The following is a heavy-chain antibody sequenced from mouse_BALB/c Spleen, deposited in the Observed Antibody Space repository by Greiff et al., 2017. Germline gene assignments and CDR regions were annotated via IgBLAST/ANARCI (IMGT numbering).Heavy chain of an antibody. CDR3: ARDGGRYDGYYAMDY. Sequence: EVKLMESGGGLVKPGGSLKLSCAASGFTFSDYYMYWVRQTPEKRLEWVATISDGGSYTYYPDSVKGRFTISRDNAKNNLYLQMSSLKSEDTAMYYCARDGGRYDGYYAMDYWGQGTSVTVSS. D-gene: IGHD2-14*01. CDR1: GFTFSDYY. V-gene: IGHV5-4*02. J-gene: IGHJ4*01. CDR2: ISDGGSYT.